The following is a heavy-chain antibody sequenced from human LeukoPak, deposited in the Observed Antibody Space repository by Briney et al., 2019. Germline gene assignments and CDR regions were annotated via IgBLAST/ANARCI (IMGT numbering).Heavy chain of an antibody. CDR1: GGSISSYH. Sequence: PSETLSLTCTVSGGSISSYHWSWIRQSPGKGLEWIGYIYYSGSTNYNPSLKSRVTISVDTSKNQFSLKLSSVTAADTAVYYCARPYSSTSRGTFDIWGQGTVVTVSS. D-gene: IGHD6-13*01. V-gene: IGHV4-59*08. CDR2: IYYSGST. CDR3: ARPYSSTSRGTFDI. J-gene: IGHJ3*02.